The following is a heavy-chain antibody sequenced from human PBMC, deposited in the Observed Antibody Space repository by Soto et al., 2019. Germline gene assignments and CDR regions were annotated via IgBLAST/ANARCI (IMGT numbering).Heavy chain of an antibody. Sequence: TETLSLTCTVSGGSISSSSYYWGWIRQHPGKGQKWIGSIYYSGSTYYNPSLKSRVTISVDRSKNQFSLKLSSVTAADTAVYYCARGVTTVTTFDYWGQGTLVTVSS. CDR1: GGSISSSSYY. CDR3: ARGVTTVTTFDY. V-gene: IGHV4-39*07. D-gene: IGHD4-17*01. CDR2: IYYSGST. J-gene: IGHJ4*02.